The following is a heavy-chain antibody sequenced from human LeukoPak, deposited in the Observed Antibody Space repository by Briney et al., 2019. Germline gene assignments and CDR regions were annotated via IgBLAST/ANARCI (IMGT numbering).Heavy chain of an antibody. D-gene: IGHD3-16*01. V-gene: IGHV4-34*01. Sequence: SETLSLTCAVHEGSFSGYYWSWIRQPPGKGLECLGEINHSGSTNYNPSLKSQLTISIDTSKNQFSLRLRSVTAADMAVYYCARGRGRFDYWGQGVLVTVSS. J-gene: IGHJ4*02. CDR2: INHSGST. CDR3: ARGRGRFDY. CDR1: EGSFSGYY.